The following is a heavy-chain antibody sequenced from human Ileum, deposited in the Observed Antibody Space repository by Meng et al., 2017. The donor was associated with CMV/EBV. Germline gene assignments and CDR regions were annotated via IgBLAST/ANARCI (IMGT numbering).Heavy chain of an antibody. Sequence: GGSLRPSCAASGFTFRSHEMNWVRQVPGKGLEWIAYIIASGGFTHYADSVKGRFTVSRDNVDDSVYLEMNNLRAEDSGLYFCATYCSGSSCDRGFGPWGQGTLVTVSS. D-gene: IGHD2-15*01. CDR2: IIASGGFT. CDR3: ATYCSGSSCDRGFGP. V-gene: IGHV3-48*03. J-gene: IGHJ5*02. CDR1: GFTFRSHE.